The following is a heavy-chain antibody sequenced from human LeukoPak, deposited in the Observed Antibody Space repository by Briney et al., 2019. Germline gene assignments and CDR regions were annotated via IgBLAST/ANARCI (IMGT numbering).Heavy chain of an antibody. CDR2: VSGYDGRT. D-gene: IGHD4-11*01. CDR1: GYSFASYG. V-gene: IGHV1-18*01. J-gene: IGHJ3*02. CDR3: ARDYYNDYEDTFDI. Sequence: AASVKVSCKASGYSFASYGISWVRQAPGQGLKWMGWVSGYDGRTNYAQNLKGRVTVTAETSTSTVYMELRSLRSDDTAIYYCARDYYNDYEDTFDIWGQGTMGTVSS.